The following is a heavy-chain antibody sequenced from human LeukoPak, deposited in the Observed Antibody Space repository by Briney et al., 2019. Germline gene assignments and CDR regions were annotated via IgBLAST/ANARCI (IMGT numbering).Heavy chain of an antibody. D-gene: IGHD3-3*01. J-gene: IGHJ4*02. CDR3: ARSSPPAYYDFWNGYLDY. CDR1: GYSFTTYY. V-gene: IGHV1-46*01. Sequence: ASVKVSCKASGYSFTTYYMHWVRQAPGQGLEWMGIIKPTGGVTAYAQKFQGRVTVTRDTSTSTVYIALSSLRSEDTAVYYCARSSPPAYYDFWNGYLDYWGQGTLVTVSS. CDR2: IKPTGGVT.